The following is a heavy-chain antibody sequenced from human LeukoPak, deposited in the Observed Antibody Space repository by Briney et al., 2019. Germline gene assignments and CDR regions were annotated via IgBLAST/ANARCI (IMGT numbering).Heavy chain of an antibody. CDR1: IITFSSDA. CDR2: ILGGGGT. D-gene: IGHD4-17*01. J-gene: IGHJ3*01. CDR3: GQDPNGNYIGAFDF. V-gene: IGHV3-23*01. Sequence: GGSLRLSCAASIITFSSDAMSWVRQAPGKGPEWVSAILGGGGTFYADAVKGRFTISRDNSKNTLYLQMNSLRAEDTATYYCGQDPNGNYIGAFDFWGRGTMVTVSS.